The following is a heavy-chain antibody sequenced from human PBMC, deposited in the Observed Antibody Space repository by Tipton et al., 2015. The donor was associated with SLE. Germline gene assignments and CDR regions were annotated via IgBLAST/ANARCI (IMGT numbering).Heavy chain of an antibody. Sequence: QVQLVQSGAEVKKPGASVKVSCKASGYTFPSYDISWVRQATGQGLEWMGWVNPYSGDTGYAQKFQGRVTITRNTSISTAYMELSSLRSEDTAVYYCARYSFSQFRATNQQEIAAAVMDVWGKGTTVTVSS. D-gene: IGHD6-13*01. V-gene: IGHV1-8*03. CDR2: VNPYSGDT. CDR3: ARYSFSQFRATNQQEIAAAVMDV. J-gene: IGHJ6*04. CDR1: GYTFPSYD.